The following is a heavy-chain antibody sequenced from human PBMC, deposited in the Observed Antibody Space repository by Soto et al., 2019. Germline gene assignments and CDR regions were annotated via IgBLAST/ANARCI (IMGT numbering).Heavy chain of an antibody. CDR1: GYSFPSYW. CDR3: ARSVYYGSGGYYYGMDV. D-gene: IGHD3-10*01. Sequence: GESLKISCKGSGYSFPSYWIGWVRQMPGKGLEWMGIIYPGDSDTRYSPSFQGQVTISADKSISTAYLQWSSLKASDTAMYYCARSVYYGSGGYYYGMDVWGQGTTVTVSS. CDR2: IYPGDSDT. V-gene: IGHV5-51*01. J-gene: IGHJ6*02.